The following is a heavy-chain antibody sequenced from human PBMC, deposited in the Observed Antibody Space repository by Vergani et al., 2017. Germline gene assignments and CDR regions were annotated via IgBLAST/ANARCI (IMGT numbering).Heavy chain of an antibody. J-gene: IGHJ6*02. CDR1: GYSFTDYY. V-gene: IGHV1-69-2*01. D-gene: IGHD7-27*01. CDR2: IDPENGET. Sequence: EVHLVQSGSEVKKPGATVKMSCKVSGYSFTDYYLHWVRQAPEKGLEWLGQIDPENGETKYPEKFQARVSITADTSADTAYLELSSLRYDDTAVYYCATTSSGEVTDSGGGLDVWGQGTTVTVSS. CDR3: ATTSSGEVTDSGGGLDV.